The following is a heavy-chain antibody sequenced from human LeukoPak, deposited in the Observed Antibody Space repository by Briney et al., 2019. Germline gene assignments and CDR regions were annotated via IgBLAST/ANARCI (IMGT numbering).Heavy chain of an antibody. CDR2: ISSSGSTI. D-gene: IGHD5-18*01. Sequence: GGSLRLSCAAPGFTFSSYEMNWVRQAPGKGLEWVSYISSSGSTIYYADSVKGRFTISRGNAKNSLYLQMNSLRAGDTAVYYCARVVIGYSYERKGIFDYWGQGTLVTVSS. CDR3: ARVVIGYSYERKGIFDY. V-gene: IGHV3-48*03. CDR1: GFTFSSYE. J-gene: IGHJ4*02.